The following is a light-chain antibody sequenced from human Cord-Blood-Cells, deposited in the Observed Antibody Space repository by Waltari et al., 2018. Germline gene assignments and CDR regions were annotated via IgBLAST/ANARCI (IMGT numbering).Light chain of an antibody. J-gene: IGKJ2*01. CDR3: QQSYSTPYT. Sequence: DIQMTQSPSSLSASVGDRVTNTCRASQSISSYLNWYQQKPGKAPHLLIYAAASLQSGVPSRFSGSGSGTHFTLTIISLLPADFAAYYCQQSYSTPYTFGQGPKLEIK. CDR1: QSISSY. CDR2: AAA. V-gene: IGKV1-39*01.